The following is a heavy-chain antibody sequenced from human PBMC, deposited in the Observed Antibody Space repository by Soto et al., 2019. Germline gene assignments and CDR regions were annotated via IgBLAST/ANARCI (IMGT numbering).Heavy chain of an antibody. D-gene: IGHD3-22*01. V-gene: IGHV3-23*01. CDR3: AKGPRYYYDSIGYYSN. J-gene: IGHJ4*02. Sequence: GGSLILSCAASGFTFSSYAMSWVRQAPGKGLEWVSAISGSGGSTYYADSVKGRFTISRDNSKNTLYLQMNSLRAEDTAVYYCAKGPRYYYDSIGYYSNWVQGTRVTVTS. CDR1: GFTFSSYA. CDR2: ISGSGGST.